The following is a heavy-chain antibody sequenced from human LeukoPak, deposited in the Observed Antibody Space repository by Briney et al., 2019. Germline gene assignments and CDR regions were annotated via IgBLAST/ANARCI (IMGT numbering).Heavy chain of an antibody. CDR2: MNPNSGNT. Sequence: GASVKVSCKASGYTLTSYDINWVRQAPGQGLEWMGWMNPNSGNTGYAQKFQGRVTITRNTSISTAYMELSSLRSEDTAVYYCARAYCSSTSCYLRFDPWGQGTLVTVSS. CDR1: GYTLTSYD. CDR3: ARAYCSSTSCYLRFDP. V-gene: IGHV1-8*03. J-gene: IGHJ5*02. D-gene: IGHD2-2*01.